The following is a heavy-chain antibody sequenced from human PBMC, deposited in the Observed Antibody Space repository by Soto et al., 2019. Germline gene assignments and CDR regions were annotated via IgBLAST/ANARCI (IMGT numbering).Heavy chain of an antibody. J-gene: IGHJ6*02. CDR2: ISSSSSYI. Sequence: EVQLVESGGGLVKPGGSLRLSCAASGFTFSSYSINWVRQAPGKGLEWVSSISSSSSYIYYADSVKGRFTISRDNAKNSLYLQMNSLRAEDTAVYYCARGMIKAYYGMDVWGQGTTVTVSS. V-gene: IGHV3-21*01. D-gene: IGHD3-16*01. CDR3: ARGMIKAYYGMDV. CDR1: GFTFSSYS.